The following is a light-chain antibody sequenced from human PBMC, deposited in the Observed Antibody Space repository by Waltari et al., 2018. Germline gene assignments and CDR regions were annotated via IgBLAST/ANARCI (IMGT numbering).Light chain of an antibody. CDR1: QSLLSNAANKHY. V-gene: IGKV4-1*01. Sequence: DIVMTQSPDSLAVSLGERATIQCKSSQSLLSNAANKHYLAWFQQKPGQPPKLLIYWAFIRESGVPDRFSGGGSGTDFTLTISNLQAEDVAVYYCQQHYGSPLTFGPGTRVDIK. CDR2: WAF. J-gene: IGKJ3*01. CDR3: QQHYGSPLT.